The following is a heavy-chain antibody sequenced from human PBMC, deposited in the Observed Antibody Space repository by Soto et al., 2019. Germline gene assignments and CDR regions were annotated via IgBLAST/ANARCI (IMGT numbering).Heavy chain of an antibody. Sequence: SETLSLTCAVYGGSFSGYYWSWIRQPPGKGLEWIGEINHSGSTNYNPSLKSRVTISVDTSKNQFSLKLSSVTAADTVVYYCARARQDLITIFGVAPDYWGQGTLVTVSS. CDR1: GGSFSGYY. CDR2: INHSGST. CDR3: ARARQDLITIFGVAPDY. V-gene: IGHV4-34*01. J-gene: IGHJ4*02. D-gene: IGHD3-3*01.